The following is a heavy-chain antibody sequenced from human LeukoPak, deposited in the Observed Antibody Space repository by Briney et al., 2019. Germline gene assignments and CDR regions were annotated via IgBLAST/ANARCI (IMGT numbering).Heavy chain of an antibody. Sequence: PSETLSLTCTVSGGSISSYYWSWIRQPPGKGLEWIGYIYYSGSTNYNPSLKSRVTISVDTSKNQFSLKLSSVTAADTAVYYCARDTQTMVRGVIGYWGQGTLVTVSS. J-gene: IGHJ4*02. CDR3: ARDTQTMVRGVIGY. CDR1: GGSISSYY. D-gene: IGHD3-10*01. V-gene: IGHV4-59*01. CDR2: IYYSGST.